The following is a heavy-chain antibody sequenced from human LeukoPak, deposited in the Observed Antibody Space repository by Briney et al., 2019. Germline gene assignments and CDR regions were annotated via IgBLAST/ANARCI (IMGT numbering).Heavy chain of an antibody. J-gene: IGHJ2*01. V-gene: IGHV4-4*07. CDR2: IFISEST. Sequence: SETLSLTCTVSGGSISSYYWSWIRQPPGKGLEWIGRIFISESTNYNPSLKSRVTMSVDTSKNQFSLKLSSVTAADTAVYYCARVSSSWYEDWYFDLWGRGTLVSVSS. D-gene: IGHD6-13*01. CDR1: GGSISSYY. CDR3: ARVSSSWYEDWYFDL.